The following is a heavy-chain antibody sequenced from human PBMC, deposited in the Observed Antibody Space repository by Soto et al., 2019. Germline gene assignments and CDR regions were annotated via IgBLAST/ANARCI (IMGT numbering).Heavy chain of an antibody. D-gene: IGHD2-15*01. Sequence: PGGSLRLSCAASGFTFSSYRMNWVRQAPDTGLEWVSSISGDRSNIYYPDSVKGRFTISRDNANNTLYLQMHSLRAEDTAVYYCARAQEPLGYCSGRSGYSRPYSGMDVWGQGTTVSVSS. CDR2: ISGDRSNI. CDR3: ARAQEPLGYCSGRSGYSRPYSGMDV. J-gene: IGHJ6*02. V-gene: IGHV3-21*01. CDR1: GFTFSSYR.